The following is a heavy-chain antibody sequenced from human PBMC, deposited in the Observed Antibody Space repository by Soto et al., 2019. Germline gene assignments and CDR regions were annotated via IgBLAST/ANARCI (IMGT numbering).Heavy chain of an antibody. CDR1: GYTFTSYD. V-gene: IGHV1-8*01. CDR2: MNPNSGNT. Sequence: ASVKVSCKASGYTFTSYDINWVRQATGQGLEWMGWMNPNSGNTGYAQKFQGRVTMTRNTSISTAYMELSSLRSEDTAVYYCARGRGPIFGVFILAPYYFAYWRQGTPVLVSS. D-gene: IGHD3-3*01. J-gene: IGHJ4*02. CDR3: ARGRGPIFGVFILAPYYFAY.